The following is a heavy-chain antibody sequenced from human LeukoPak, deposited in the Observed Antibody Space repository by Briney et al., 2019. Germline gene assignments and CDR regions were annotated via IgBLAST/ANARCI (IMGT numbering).Heavy chain of an antibody. J-gene: IGHJ4*02. CDR1: GFTFSSHA. V-gene: IGHV3-23*01. Sequence: GGSLRPSCAASGFTFSSHAMCWVRQAPGKGLEWVSRISVSGGNTNYADSVKGRFTISRDNSKNTLSLQMNSLRAEDTAIYFCAKLGVSTANIDFWGQGTLVTVSP. CDR3: AKLGVSTANIDF. CDR2: ISVSGGNT. D-gene: IGHD1-1*01.